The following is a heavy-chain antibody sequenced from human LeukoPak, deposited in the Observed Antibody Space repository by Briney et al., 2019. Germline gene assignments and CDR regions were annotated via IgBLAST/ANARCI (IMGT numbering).Heavy chain of an antibody. CDR3: ASVRGYSSGWYASGFDP. Sequence: SETLSLTCTVSGGSISSSSYYWGWIRQPPGKGPEWIGSIYYSGSANYNPSLKSRVTISLDTSKNQFSLKLTSVTAADTAVYYCASVRGYSSGWYASGFDPWGQGTLVTVTS. J-gene: IGHJ5*02. D-gene: IGHD6-19*01. CDR1: GGSISSSSYY. CDR2: IYYSGSA. V-gene: IGHV4-39*07.